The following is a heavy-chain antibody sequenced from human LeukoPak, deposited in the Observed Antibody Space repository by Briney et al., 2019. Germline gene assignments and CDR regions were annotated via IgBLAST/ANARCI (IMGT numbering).Heavy chain of an antibody. Sequence: GGSLRLSCAASGFTFSDYYMSWIRQAPGKGLEWVPYISSSGSTIYYADSVKGRFTISRDNAKNSLYLQMDSLRAEDTAVYYCARVAKEMASCGMDVWGQGTTVTVSS. CDR3: ARVAKEMASCGMDV. V-gene: IGHV3-11*01. CDR1: GFTFSDYY. CDR2: ISSSGSTI. J-gene: IGHJ6*02. D-gene: IGHD5-24*01.